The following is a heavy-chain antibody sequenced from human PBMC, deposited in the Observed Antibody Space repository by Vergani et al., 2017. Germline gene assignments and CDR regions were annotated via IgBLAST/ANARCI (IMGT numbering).Heavy chain of an antibody. CDR3: AREERYYFDY. CDR2: ISYDGSNK. Sequence: QVQLVESGGGVVQPGRSLRLSCAASGFTFSSYAMHWVRQAPGKGLEWVAVISYDGSNKYYADSVKGRVTISRDNSKNTLYLQMNSLRAEDTAVYYCAREERYYFDYWGQGTLVTVSS. J-gene: IGHJ4*02. V-gene: IGHV3-30-3*01. CDR1: GFTFSSYA. D-gene: IGHD5-24*01.